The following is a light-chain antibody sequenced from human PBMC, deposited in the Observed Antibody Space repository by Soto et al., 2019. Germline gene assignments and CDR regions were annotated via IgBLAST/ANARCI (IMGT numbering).Light chain of an antibody. V-gene: IGKV1-16*01. Sequence: DIQMTQSPSSLSASVGDRVTITCRASQSISTYLHWYQQKPGKAPKLLIYSASSLQSGVPSRFSGSGSETEFTLTITSLQPDDFATYYCQQYNSYPWTFGQGTKVDIK. CDR1: QSISTY. CDR2: SAS. CDR3: QQYNSYPWT. J-gene: IGKJ1*01.